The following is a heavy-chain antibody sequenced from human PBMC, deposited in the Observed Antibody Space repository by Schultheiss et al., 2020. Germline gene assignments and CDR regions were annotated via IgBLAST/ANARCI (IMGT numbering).Heavy chain of an antibody. J-gene: IGHJ6*02. CDR2: IYPGDSDT. Sequence: GGSLRLSCKGSGNTFSTHWIGWMRQMPGKGLEWMGIIYPGDSDTRYSPSFQGQVTISADKSISTAYLQWSSLKASDTAMYYCARQVGGDYYYGMDVWGQGTTVTVSS. CDR1: GNTFSTHW. D-gene: IGHD1-26*01. CDR3: ARQVGGDYYYGMDV. V-gene: IGHV5-51*01.